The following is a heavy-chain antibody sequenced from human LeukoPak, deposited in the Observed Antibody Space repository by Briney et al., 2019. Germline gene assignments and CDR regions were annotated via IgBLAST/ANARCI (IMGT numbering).Heavy chain of an antibody. Sequence: GGSLRLSCAPSGFTFSGYWMHWARQAPGKGLVWVSRINTDGSTITYADSVKGRFTISRDNAKNTLYLQMNSLRGEDTAVYFCARERKSSTSMDYWGQGTLVTVSS. CDR1: GFTFSGYW. CDR3: ARERKSSTSMDY. V-gene: IGHV3-74*01. CDR2: INTDGSTI. J-gene: IGHJ4*02. D-gene: IGHD2-2*01.